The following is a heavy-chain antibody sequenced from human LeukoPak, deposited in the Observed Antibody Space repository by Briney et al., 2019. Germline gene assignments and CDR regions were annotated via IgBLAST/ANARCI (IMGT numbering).Heavy chain of an antibody. CDR2: IYCSGST. CDR3: ARRPTSSGYDPPFDY. Sequence: PSETLSLTCTVSGGAISSSSYYWGWIRQPPGKGLEWIGSIYCSGSTYYNPSLKSRVTISVDTSKNQFSLKLSSVTAADTAVYYCARRPTSSGYDPPFDYWGQGTLVTVSS. J-gene: IGHJ4*02. V-gene: IGHV4-39*01. CDR1: GGAISSSSYY. D-gene: IGHD5-12*01.